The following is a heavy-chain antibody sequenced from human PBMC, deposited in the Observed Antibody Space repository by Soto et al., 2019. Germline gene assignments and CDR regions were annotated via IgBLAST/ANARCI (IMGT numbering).Heavy chain of an antibody. V-gene: IGHV1-69*10. CDR1: GGTFSSYT. CDR3: AREVAADGTFREDVFDI. Sequence: SVKVSCKASGGTFSSYTISWVRQAPGQGLEWMGRIIPILTITNYAQKFQDRVTITADESTITAYMELSSLKHDDTAVYYCAREVAADGTFREDVFDIWGQGTLVTVS. D-gene: IGHD6-13*01. CDR2: IIPILTIT. J-gene: IGHJ3*02.